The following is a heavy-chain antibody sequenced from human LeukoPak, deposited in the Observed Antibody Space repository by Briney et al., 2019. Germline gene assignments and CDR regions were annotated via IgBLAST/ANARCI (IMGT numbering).Heavy chain of an antibody. CDR3: ATGDWPYDSSAHGDY. Sequence: GGSLRSSWAAAGLTFSSYSMNWVRQAPGKGLEWVSSISSSSSYIYYADSVKGRFTISRDNARTSLYLQMNSLRAEDTAVYYCATGDWPYDSSAHGDYWGQGTLVTVSS. CDR2: ISSSSSYI. D-gene: IGHD3-22*01. CDR1: GLTFSSYS. J-gene: IGHJ4*02. V-gene: IGHV3-21*01.